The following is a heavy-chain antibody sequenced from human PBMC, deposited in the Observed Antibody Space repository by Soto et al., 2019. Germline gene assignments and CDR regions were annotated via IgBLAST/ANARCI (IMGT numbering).Heavy chain of an antibody. Sequence: SVKVSCKASGFTFTSSAVQWVRQARGQLLEWIGWIVVGSGNTNYAQKFQERVTITRDMSTSTAYMELSSLRSEDTAVYYCAADRKYCSSTSCPRAIVASPKLEVWGQGTTVTVSS. V-gene: IGHV1-58*01. J-gene: IGHJ6*02. CDR1: GFTFTSSA. CDR2: IVVGSGNT. CDR3: AADRKYCSSTSCPRAIVASPKLEV. D-gene: IGHD2-2*01.